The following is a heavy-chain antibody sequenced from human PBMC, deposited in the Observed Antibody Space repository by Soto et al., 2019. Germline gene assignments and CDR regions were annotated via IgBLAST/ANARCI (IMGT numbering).Heavy chain of an antibody. Sequence: SETLSLTCTVSGGSISSYYWSWIRQPPGKGLEWIGYIYYSGSTDYDPSLKSRVTISVDTSKNQFSPKLSSVTAADTAVYYCARGSAAGTKSPFDYWGQGTLVTVS. J-gene: IGHJ4*02. D-gene: IGHD6-13*01. CDR2: IYYSGST. CDR3: ARGSAAGTKSPFDY. CDR1: GGSISSYY. V-gene: IGHV4-59*01.